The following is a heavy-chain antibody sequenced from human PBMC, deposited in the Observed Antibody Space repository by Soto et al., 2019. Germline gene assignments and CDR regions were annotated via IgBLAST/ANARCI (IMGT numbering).Heavy chain of an antibody. V-gene: IGHV1-69*13. CDR1: GGTFSSYA. J-gene: IGHJ4*02. Sequence: VASVKVSCKASGGTFSSYAISWVRQAPGQGLGWMGGIIPIFGTANYAQKFQGRVTITADESTSTAYMELSSLRSEDTAVYYCARGGELSSFDYWGQGTLVTVSS. CDR2: IIPIFGTA. CDR3: ARGGELSSFDY. D-gene: IGHD3-16*02.